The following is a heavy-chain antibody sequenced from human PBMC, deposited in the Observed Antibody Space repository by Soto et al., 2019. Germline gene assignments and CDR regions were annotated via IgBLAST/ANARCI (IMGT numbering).Heavy chain of an antibody. Sequence: PGGSLRLSCAASGFTFSSYAMHWVRQAPGKGLEYVSAISSNGGSTYYANSVKGRFTISRDNSKNTLYLQMGSLRAEDMAVYYCARAGSGYYGSGRDAFDISGQGTKVTVSS. CDR3: ARAGSGYYGSGRDAFDI. CDR2: ISSNGGST. CDR1: GFTFSSYA. V-gene: IGHV3-64*01. D-gene: IGHD3-10*01. J-gene: IGHJ3*02.